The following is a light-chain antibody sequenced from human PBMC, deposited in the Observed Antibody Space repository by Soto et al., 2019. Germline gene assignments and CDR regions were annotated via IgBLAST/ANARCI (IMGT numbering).Light chain of an antibody. CDR3: ATWSDSLNGWV. V-gene: IGLV1-44*01. CDR2: AND. J-gene: IGLJ3*02. CDR1: SSDIGSNS. Sequence: QSVLTQPPSASRTPGQRVTIPCSGSSSDIGSNSVNWYQQLPGAAPRLLIYANDHRPSGVPDRFSASKSGTSASLAISGVRSEDEAFYYCATWSDSLNGWVFGGGTQLTVL.